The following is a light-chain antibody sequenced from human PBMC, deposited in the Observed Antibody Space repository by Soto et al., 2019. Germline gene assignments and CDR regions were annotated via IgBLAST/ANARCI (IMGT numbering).Light chain of an antibody. V-gene: IGKV1-27*01. Sequence: DFQMTQSPSSLSASVGDRVTITCRASQGFSNYLAWYQQKPGEVPKLLISGATTLQPGVPSRFSGTVYGTHFTPSISSLQPEDAAYYYCQKYNTAPLTFGGGTKVELK. CDR2: GAT. J-gene: IGKJ4*01. CDR3: QKYNTAPLT. CDR1: QGFSNY.